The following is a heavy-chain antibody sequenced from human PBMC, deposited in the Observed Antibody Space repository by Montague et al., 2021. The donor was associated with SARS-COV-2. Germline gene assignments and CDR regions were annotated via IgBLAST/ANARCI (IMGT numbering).Heavy chain of an antibody. CDR3: AREVRGRIVVVIAIPYYYFDY. Sequence: SETLSLTCAVYGGSFGGYYWRWIRQPTGKWLEWIEEINHIVITNYNPSLKSRVTISVDTSKNQFSLKLSSVTAADTAVYYCAREVRGRIVVVIAIPYYYFDYWGQGTLVTVSS. J-gene: IGHJ4*02. CDR2: INHIVIT. D-gene: IGHD2-21*01. V-gene: IGHV4-34*01. CDR1: GGSFGGYY.